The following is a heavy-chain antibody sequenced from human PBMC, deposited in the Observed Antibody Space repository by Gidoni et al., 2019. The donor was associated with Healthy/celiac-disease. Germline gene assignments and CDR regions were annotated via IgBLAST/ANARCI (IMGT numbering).Heavy chain of an antibody. D-gene: IGHD5-18*01. CDR1: GLTFMDYY. CDR2: ISSSSSYT. V-gene: IGHV3-11*06. CDR3: ARDPVDTAMVTGYYYYGMDV. J-gene: IGHJ6*02. Sequence: QVQLVESGGGLVKPGGSLRLSCAASGLTFMDYYMSWIRQAPGKGLEWVSYISSSSSYTNYADSVKGRFTISRDNAKNSLYLQMNSLRAEDTAVYYCARDPVDTAMVTGYYYYGMDVWGQGTTVTVSS.